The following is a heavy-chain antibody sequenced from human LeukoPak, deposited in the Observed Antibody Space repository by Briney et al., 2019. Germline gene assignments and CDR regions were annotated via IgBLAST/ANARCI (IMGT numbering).Heavy chain of an antibody. Sequence: PSETLSLTCTVSGGSISSISYYWGWIRQPPGKGLEWIGTISYSGNTNYNPSLKSRVSISVDTSKNQFSLKLSSVTAADTAVYYCARTTEAHSWRTRYYDYYMDVWGKGTTVTVSS. D-gene: IGHD6-13*01. CDR3: ARTTEAHSWRTRYYDYYMDV. CDR2: ISYSGNT. V-gene: IGHV4-39*07. CDR1: GGSISSISYY. J-gene: IGHJ6*03.